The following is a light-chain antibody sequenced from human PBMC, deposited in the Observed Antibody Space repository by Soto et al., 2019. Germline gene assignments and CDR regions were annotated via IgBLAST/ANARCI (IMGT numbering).Light chain of an antibody. V-gene: IGLV1-44*01. CDR3: SGWDDRLNGYV. CDR1: SSTIGRNT. CDR2: TNN. Sequence: QSVLTQPPSASGTPGQRVTISCSGSSSTIGRNTVHWYQQLPGTAPNLLIYTNNQRPSGVPARCSGSKSGTSASLAISGLQSEDEADYYCSGWDDRLNGYVFGNGTKVTVL. J-gene: IGLJ1*01.